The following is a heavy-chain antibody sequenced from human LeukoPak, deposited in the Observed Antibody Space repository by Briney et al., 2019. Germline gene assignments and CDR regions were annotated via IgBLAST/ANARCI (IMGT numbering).Heavy chain of an antibody. J-gene: IGHJ5*02. Sequence: GSLRLSCAASGFSFSYCSMCWVRQAPGKGLEWVSSISATTTRTYYADSVKGRFTISRDNSKDTLYLQMSGLRAEDTATYYCAKMGYSSYDYRTFWYSSWGQGTLVTVSS. CDR3: AKMGYSSYDYRTFWYSS. CDR1: GFSFSYCS. V-gene: IGHV3-23*01. D-gene: IGHD5-12*01. CDR2: ISATTTRT.